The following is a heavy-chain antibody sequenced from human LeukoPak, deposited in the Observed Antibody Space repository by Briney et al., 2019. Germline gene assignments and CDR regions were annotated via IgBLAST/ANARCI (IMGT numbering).Heavy chain of an antibody. CDR2: MNPNSGNT. J-gene: IGHJ5*02. Sequence: ASVKVSCKASGYTFTSYDINWVRHATGQRLEWMGWMNPNSGNTGYAQKFQGRVTMTRNTSISTAYMELSSLRSEDTAVYDCARGNRGHLDMNWFDPWGQGTLVTVSS. CDR1: GYTFTSYD. D-gene: IGHD1-14*01. CDR3: ARGNRGHLDMNWFDP. V-gene: IGHV1-8*01.